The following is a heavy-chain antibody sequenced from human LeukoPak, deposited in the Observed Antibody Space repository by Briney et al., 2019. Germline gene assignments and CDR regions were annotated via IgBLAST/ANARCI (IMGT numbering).Heavy chain of an antibody. CDR1: GFTFSSYE. V-gene: IGHV3-48*03. CDR3: ARSVYRLLSLNFDF. J-gene: IGHJ4*02. CDR2: ISSSGSTI. D-gene: IGHD2-2*01. Sequence: GGSLRLSCAASGFTFSSYEMNWVRQAPGKGLEWVSYISSSGSTIYYADSVKGRFTISRDNAKNSLYLQMNSLRAEDTAVYYCARSVYRLLSLNFDFWGQGTLVTVSS.